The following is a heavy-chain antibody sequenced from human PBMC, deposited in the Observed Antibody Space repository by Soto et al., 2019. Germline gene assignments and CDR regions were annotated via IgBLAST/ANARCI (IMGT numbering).Heavy chain of an antibody. V-gene: IGHV4-4*02. J-gene: IGHJ6*02. CDR2: ILHDGST. CDR3: ARHHYYSNHYCYGTDV. Sequence: KSSETLSLTCAVSGGSISSSNCWSWVRQPPGKGLEWIGEILHDGSTNNNPSLKSRVTISVDKSRNQFSLKLTFVTAADTAVYYCARHHYYSNHYCYGTDVRGQGTTVTVSS. CDR1: GGSISSSNC. D-gene: IGHD4-4*01.